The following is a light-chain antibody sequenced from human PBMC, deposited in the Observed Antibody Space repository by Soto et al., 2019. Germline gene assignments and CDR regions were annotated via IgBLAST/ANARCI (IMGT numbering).Light chain of an antibody. CDR1: QDINIY. V-gene: IGKV1-33*01. J-gene: IGKJ5*01. CDR3: QQFNNYIT. CDR2: DAS. Sequence: DIQMTQSPSSLFASVGDRVTITCQATQDINIYLNWYQQKPGKAPNLLIYDASSLESGVPSRFSGSGSGTDFTLTISSLQPEDFATYYCQQFNNYITCGQGTRLEIK.